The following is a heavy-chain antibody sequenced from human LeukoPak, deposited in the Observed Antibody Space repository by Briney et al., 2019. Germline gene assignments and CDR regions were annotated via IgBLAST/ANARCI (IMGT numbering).Heavy chain of an antibody. J-gene: IGHJ6*02. Sequence: PGGSLRLSCAASGFTFSSYALCWVRQAPGKGLEWVSAISGSGGSTYYADSVKGRFTISRDNSKNTLYLQMNSLRAEDTAVYYRAKGTPVWFGTSYGMDVWGQGTTVTVSS. CDR2: ISGSGGST. D-gene: IGHD3-10*01. V-gene: IGHV3-23*01. CDR3: AKGTPVWFGTSYGMDV. CDR1: GFTFSSYA.